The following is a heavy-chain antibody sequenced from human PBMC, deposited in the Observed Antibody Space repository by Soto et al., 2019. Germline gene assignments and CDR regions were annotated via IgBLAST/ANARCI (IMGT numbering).Heavy chain of an antibody. V-gene: IGHV4-39*01. CDR3: ARHFANIVLVPAATRRYYYGMDV. CDR1: GGSISSSSYY. CDR2: IYYSGST. D-gene: IGHD2-2*01. J-gene: IGHJ6*02. Sequence: SETLSLTCTVSGGSISSSSYYWGWIRQPPGKGLEWIGSIYYSGSTYYNLSLKSRVTISVDTSKNQFSLKLSSVTAADTAVYYCARHFANIVLVPAATRRYYYGMDVWGQGTTVT.